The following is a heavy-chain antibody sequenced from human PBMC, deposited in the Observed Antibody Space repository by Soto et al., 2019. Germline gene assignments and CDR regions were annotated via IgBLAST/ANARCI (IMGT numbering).Heavy chain of an antibody. V-gene: IGHV3-33*01. J-gene: IGHJ4*02. CDR1: GFTFSSYG. CDR3: ARDECWGSNTSCQEFDY. CDR2: IWYDGSNK. D-gene: IGHD2-2*01. Sequence: QVQLVESGGGVVQPGSSLRLSCAASGFTFSSYGMHWVRQAPGKGLEWVAVIWYDGSNKYYADSVKGRFTISRDNSKNTLYLQMNSLRAEDTAVYYCARDECWGSNTSCQEFDYWGQGTLVTVSS.